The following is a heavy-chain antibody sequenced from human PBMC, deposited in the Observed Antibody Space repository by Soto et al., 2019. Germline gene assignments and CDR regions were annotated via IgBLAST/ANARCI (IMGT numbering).Heavy chain of an antibody. Sequence: LVQLSCKASGYTYPGYYRRWGRQANGQGLEWMGWINPNSGGTNYAQKFQGWVTMTRDTSISTAYMELNSVTPADTAVYYCAREGLTMVRGVITRLTWFAPWGKGTLVIV. CDR3: AREGLTMVRGVITRLTWFAP. CDR2: INPNSGGT. V-gene: IGHV1-2*04. CDR1: GYTYPGYY. D-gene: IGHD3-10*01. J-gene: IGHJ5*02.